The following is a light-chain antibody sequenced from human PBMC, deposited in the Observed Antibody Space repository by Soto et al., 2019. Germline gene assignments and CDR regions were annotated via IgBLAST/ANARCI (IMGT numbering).Light chain of an antibody. Sequence: EIVLTQSPCTLSLSPGERATLSCRASQTVSSSYLAWYQQKPGQAPRLLIYGASTRATGIPDRFSGSGSGTDFTLTIGRLEPEDFAVYYCQHYGSSLWTFGQGTKVEIK. V-gene: IGKV3-20*01. CDR3: QHYGSSLWT. CDR2: GAS. J-gene: IGKJ1*01. CDR1: QTVSSSY.